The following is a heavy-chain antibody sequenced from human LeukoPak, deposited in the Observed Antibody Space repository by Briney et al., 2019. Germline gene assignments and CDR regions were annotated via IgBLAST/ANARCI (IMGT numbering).Heavy chain of an antibody. CDR2: IYSGGST. CDR1: GFTVSSNY. V-gene: IGHV3-53*01. CDR3: ARGFIAAAGTLGY. J-gene: IGHJ4*02. Sequence: GGSLRLSCAASGFTVSSNYMSWVRQAPGKGLEWVSVIYSGGSTYYADSVKGRFTISRDNSKNTLYLQMNSLRAEDTAVYYCARGFIAAAGTLGYWGQGTLVTVSS. D-gene: IGHD6-13*01.